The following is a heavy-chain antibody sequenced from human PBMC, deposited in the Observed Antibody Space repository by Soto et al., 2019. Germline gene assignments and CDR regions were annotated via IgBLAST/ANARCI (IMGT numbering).Heavy chain of an antibody. Sequence: GGSLRLSCAASGFTFSSYAMSWVRQAPGKGLEWVSAISGSGGSTYYADSVKGRFTISRDNSKNTLYLQMNSLRAEDTAVYYCATSIVRGVIKGWGAFDIWGQGTMVTVSS. CDR3: ATSIVRGVIKGWGAFDI. CDR1: GFTFSSYA. D-gene: IGHD3-10*01. CDR2: ISGSGGST. J-gene: IGHJ3*02. V-gene: IGHV3-23*01.